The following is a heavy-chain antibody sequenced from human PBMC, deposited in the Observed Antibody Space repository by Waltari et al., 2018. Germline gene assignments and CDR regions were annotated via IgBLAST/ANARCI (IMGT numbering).Heavy chain of an antibody. CDR2: SYSGGRT. Sequence: EVQLVDSGGGLIQPGVSLRLSCAASGFTVSSNSMRWVRQAPGKGLEWVSVSYSGGRTYYADSGKGRFTISRDNSKNTLYLQMNSLRAEDTAVYYCARDRGTVSDYYYGMDVWGQGTTVTVSS. V-gene: IGHV3-53*01. D-gene: IGHD4-17*01. CDR3: ARDRGTVSDYYYGMDV. J-gene: IGHJ6*02. CDR1: GFTVSSNS.